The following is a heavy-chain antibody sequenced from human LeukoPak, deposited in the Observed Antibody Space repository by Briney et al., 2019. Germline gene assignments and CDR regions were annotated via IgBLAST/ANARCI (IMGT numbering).Heavy chain of an antibody. CDR2: ISYDGSNK. Sequence: GGSLRLSCAVSGFTFSSYGMHWVRQAPGKGLEWVAVISYDGSNKYYADSVKGRFTISRDNSKNTLYLQMNSLRAEDTAVYYCAKDGAMTTVSHYYGMDVWGQGTTVTVSS. CDR1: GFTFSSYG. CDR3: AKDGAMTTVSHYYGMDV. D-gene: IGHD4-17*01. J-gene: IGHJ6*02. V-gene: IGHV3-30*18.